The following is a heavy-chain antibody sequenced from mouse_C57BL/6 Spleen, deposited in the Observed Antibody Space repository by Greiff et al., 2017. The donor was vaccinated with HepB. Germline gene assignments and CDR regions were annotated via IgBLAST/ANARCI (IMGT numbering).Heavy chain of an antibody. CDR1: GFSFNTYA. V-gene: IGHV10-1*01. CDR3: VRLYYAMDY. D-gene: IGHD2-3*01. Sequence: EVHLVESGGGLVQPKGSLKLSCAASGFSFNTYAMNWVRQAPGKGLEWVARIRSKSNNYATYHADSVKDRFTISRDDSESMLYLQMNNLKTEDTAMYYCVRLYYAMDYWGQGTSVTVSS. J-gene: IGHJ4*01. CDR2: IRSKSNNYAT.